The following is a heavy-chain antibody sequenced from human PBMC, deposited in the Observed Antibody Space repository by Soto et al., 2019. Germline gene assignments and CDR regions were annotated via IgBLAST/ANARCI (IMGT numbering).Heavy chain of an antibody. Sequence: QVQLQESGPGLVKPSQTLSLTCTVSGGSISSGDYYWSWIRQPPGKGLEWIGYIYYSGSTYYNPSLKSRVTISVDTSKNQFSLKLSSVTAADTAVYYCARDSGKTYCGGDCYSIWSSVAFDIWGQGTMVTVSS. J-gene: IGHJ3*02. CDR1: GGSISSGDYY. D-gene: IGHD2-21*02. V-gene: IGHV4-30-4*01. CDR2: IYYSGST. CDR3: ARDSGKTYCGGDCYSIWSSVAFDI.